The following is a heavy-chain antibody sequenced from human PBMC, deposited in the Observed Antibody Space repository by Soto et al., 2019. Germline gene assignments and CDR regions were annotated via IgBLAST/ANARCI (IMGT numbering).Heavy chain of an antibody. CDR3: ARDLGELPSH. V-gene: IGHV1-46*01. D-gene: IGHD1-26*01. J-gene: IGHJ4*02. Sequence: QVQLVQSGAEVKKPGASVKVSCKASGYTFTSYYMHWVRQAPGQGLEWMGIINPSGGSTSYAQKFKGRVTMTRDTSTSTVYMALSSLRSEDTAVYYCARDLGELPSHWGQGTLVTVSS. CDR1: GYTFTSYY. CDR2: INPSGGST.